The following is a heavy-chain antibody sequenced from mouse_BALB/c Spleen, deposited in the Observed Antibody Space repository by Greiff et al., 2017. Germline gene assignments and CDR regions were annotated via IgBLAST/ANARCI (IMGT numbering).Heavy chain of an antibody. CDR1: GFSLTSYG. CDR3: ARDGDGNYGNWYFDV. CDR2: IWAGGST. V-gene: IGHV2-9*02. J-gene: IGHJ1*01. D-gene: IGHD2-1*01. Sequence: VQLVESGPGLVAPSQSLSITCTVSGFSLTSYGVHWVRQPPGKGLEWLGVIWAGGSTNYNSALMSRLSISKDNSKSQVFLKMNSLQTDDTAMYYCARDGDGNYGNWYFDVWGAGTTVTVSS.